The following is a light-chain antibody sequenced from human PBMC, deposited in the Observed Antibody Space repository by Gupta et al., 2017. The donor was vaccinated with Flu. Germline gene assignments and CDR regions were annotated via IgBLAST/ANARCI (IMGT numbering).Light chain of an antibody. J-gene: IGLJ1*01. V-gene: IGLV1-44*01. CDR3: AAWDDSLNGHYV. CDR1: SSNLGRNN. Sequence: SSNLGRNNVNWYQQVPGTAPKLLIYGNSQRPSGVPDRFSGSKSGTSASLAISGLQSEDEADYYCAAWDDSLNGHYVFGTGTKVTAL. CDR2: GNS.